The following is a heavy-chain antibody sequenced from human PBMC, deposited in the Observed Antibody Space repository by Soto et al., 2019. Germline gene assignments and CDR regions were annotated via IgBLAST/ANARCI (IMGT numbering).Heavy chain of an antibody. J-gene: IGHJ4*02. CDR2: ITAGGFNT. Sequence: EVQLLESGGDLVQPGGSLRLSCVASGFTFSNDDLSWVRQASGKGLEWVSAITAGGFNTYYADSVKGRFTISRDNSKNTLYLQMNSLRAEDTAVYYCAKNIGGFSVYANFDYWGQGTLVTVSS. V-gene: IGHV3-23*01. CDR1: GFTFSNDD. CDR3: AKNIGGFSVYANFDY. D-gene: IGHD5-12*01.